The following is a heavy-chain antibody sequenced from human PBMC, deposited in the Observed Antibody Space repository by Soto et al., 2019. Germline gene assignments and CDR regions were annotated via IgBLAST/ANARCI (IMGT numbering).Heavy chain of an antibody. CDR1: GFTFSSYS. CDR2: ISSSSSTI. V-gene: IGHV3-48*01. CDR3: EGEFATWCFARSGSPNPYYYGMGV. Sequence: GGSLRLSCAASGFTFSSYSMNWVRQAPGKGLEWVSYISSSSSTIYYADSVKGRFTISRDNAKNSLYLQMNSLRAEDTAVYYWEGEFATWCFARSGSPNPYYYGMGVWGEGITVTV. D-gene: IGHD2-15*01. J-gene: IGHJ6*02.